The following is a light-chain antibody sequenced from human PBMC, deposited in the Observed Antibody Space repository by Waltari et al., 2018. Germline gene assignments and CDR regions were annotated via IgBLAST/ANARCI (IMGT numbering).Light chain of an antibody. Sequence: QAVVTQEPSMTVSPAGPVTLTCCTSTVAVTSGTFPYWFQQKPGQAPMTLIYDTSNKHSWTPARFSGSLLGDKAALTLSGAQPEDEAEYYCLLSYSGARWVFGGGTKLTVL. CDR1: TVAVTSGTF. J-gene: IGLJ3*02. V-gene: IGLV7-46*01. CDR3: LLSYSGARWV. CDR2: DTS.